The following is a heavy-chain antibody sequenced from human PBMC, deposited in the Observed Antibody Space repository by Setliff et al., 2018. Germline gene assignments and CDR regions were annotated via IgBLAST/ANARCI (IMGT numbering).Heavy chain of an antibody. V-gene: IGHV4-59*01. J-gene: IGHJ5*02. CDR2: IYYRGST. CDR1: GGSIRDYY. Sequence: SETLSLTCTVSGGSIRDYYWNWIRQSPGKGLERIGYIYYRGSTNYNSSLKSRVTISIDMSTNQFSLKLTSATAADTAIYFCAAVGIATGGGWFDPWGQGTLVTSPQ. CDR3: AAVGIATGGGWFDP. D-gene: IGHD2-21*01.